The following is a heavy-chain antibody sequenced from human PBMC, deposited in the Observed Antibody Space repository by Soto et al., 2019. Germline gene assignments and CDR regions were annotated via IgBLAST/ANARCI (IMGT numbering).Heavy chain of an antibody. D-gene: IGHD2-2*01. Sequence: QLQLQESGPGLVKPSETLSLTCTVSSASISSSSYTWGWIRQPPGKGLEWIGSIYYSGTTYYNPSLNSRATVAVDASKSQFSLKVTSVTAADPAVYYCARLHVYCTSSSCHGHYGMDVWGQGTTVTVSS. CDR1: SASISSSSYT. CDR2: IYYSGTT. CDR3: ARLHVYCTSSSCHGHYGMDV. J-gene: IGHJ6*02. V-gene: IGHV4-39*01.